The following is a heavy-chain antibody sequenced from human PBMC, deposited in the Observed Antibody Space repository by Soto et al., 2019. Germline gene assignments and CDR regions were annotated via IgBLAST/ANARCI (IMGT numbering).Heavy chain of an antibody. CDR2: IWYDGSNK. D-gene: IGHD5-12*01. CDR1: GFTFSNYG. J-gene: IGHJ6*03. Sequence: QVQLVESGGGVVQPGRSLRLSCAASGFTFSNYGMHWVRQAPGQGLEWVAVIWYDGSNKYYADSVKGRFTISRDNSKNTLYMQITSLTAVYTPAHYCASDAEDIVVLGGVIKDYYHYL. CDR3: ASDAEDIVVLGGVIKDYYHYL. V-gene: IGHV3-33*01.